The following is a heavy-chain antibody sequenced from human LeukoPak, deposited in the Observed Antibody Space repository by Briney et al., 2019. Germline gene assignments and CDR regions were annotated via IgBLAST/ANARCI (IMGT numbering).Heavy chain of an antibody. V-gene: IGHV3-23*01. Sequence: GGSLRLSCAASGFTFSSYSMNWVRQAPGKGREWVSTVSGFGGSTYYADSVKGRFTISRDNSKNTLYLQMNSLRAEDTAVYYCAKDSKPSGTDFDYWGQGTLVTVSS. CDR2: VSGFGGST. J-gene: IGHJ4*02. CDR3: AKDSKPSGTDFDY. CDR1: GFTFSSYS.